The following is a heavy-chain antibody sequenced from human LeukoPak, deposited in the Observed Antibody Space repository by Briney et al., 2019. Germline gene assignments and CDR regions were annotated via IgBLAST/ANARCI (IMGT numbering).Heavy chain of an antibody. CDR2: ISYDGSNE. CDR3: ARVRAGYCTSTSCYTGMDV. V-gene: IGHV3-30*03. Sequence: GRSLRLSCAASGFTFSSYDMHWVRQAPGKGLEWVAVISYDGSNEYYADSVRGRFTISRDNSKFTLYMQMNSLRAEDTAVYYCARVRAGYCTSTSCYTGMDVWGQGTTVTVSS. J-gene: IGHJ6*02. CDR1: GFTFSSYD. D-gene: IGHD2-2*01.